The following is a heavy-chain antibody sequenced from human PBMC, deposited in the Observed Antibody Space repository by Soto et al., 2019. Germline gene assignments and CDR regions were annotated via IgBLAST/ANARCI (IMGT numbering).Heavy chain of an antibody. CDR1: GFSLTTSGVG. Sequence: QITLKESGPPLLKPTQTLTLTCTFSGFSLTTSGVGVGWIRQPPGKALEWLAVIYWDDDYRYRPSLKTRLTITKDTSKNQVVLKMTNMDPVDTATYYCAHSQWLKYTFFDPWGQGARVTVSS. CDR3: AHSQWLKYTFFDP. CDR2: IYWDDDY. J-gene: IGHJ5*02. D-gene: IGHD6-19*01. V-gene: IGHV2-5*02.